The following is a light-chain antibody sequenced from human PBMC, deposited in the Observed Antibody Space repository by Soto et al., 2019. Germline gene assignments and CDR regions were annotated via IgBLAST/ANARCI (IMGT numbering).Light chain of an antibody. Sequence: ETVLTQSPATLSLSPGERATLSCRASQSVSNYVGWYQQKPGQAPRLLIYDASTGATGIPARFTGSGSGTDFTLTISSLEPEDFAVYYCQQRSNWPLTFGGGTRVDIK. J-gene: IGKJ4*02. V-gene: IGKV3-11*01. CDR3: QQRSNWPLT. CDR2: DAS. CDR1: QSVSNY.